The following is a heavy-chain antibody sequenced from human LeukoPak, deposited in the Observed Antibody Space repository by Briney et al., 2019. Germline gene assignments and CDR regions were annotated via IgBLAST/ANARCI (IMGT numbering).Heavy chain of an antibody. V-gene: IGHV4-38-2*01. CDR1: GYSISSGYY. Sequence: SETLSLTCAVSGYSISSGYYWGWIRQPPGKGLEWIGSIHHSGTTFCNSSLKSRLTISVDTSKNQFSLKLSSVTTSDTAVYYCARRPSAGAFDIWGQGTMVTVSS. J-gene: IGHJ3*02. CDR2: IHHSGTT. CDR3: ARRPSAGAFDI.